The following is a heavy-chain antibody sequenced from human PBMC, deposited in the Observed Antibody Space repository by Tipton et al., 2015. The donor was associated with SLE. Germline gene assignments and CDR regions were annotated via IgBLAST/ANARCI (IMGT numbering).Heavy chain of an antibody. J-gene: IGHJ2*01. V-gene: IGHV4-4*02. Sequence: TLSLTCSVAGLSMTTRPWWTWVRQPPGKGLEWIGYVYFDGSTNYNPSLKSRVTISVDTSKNQFSLNLSSVTAADTAVYYCARDLSGAHYDLWGRGTLVTVSS. CDR2: VYFDGST. D-gene: IGHD3-3*01. CDR3: ARDLSGAHYDL. CDR1: GLSMTTRPW.